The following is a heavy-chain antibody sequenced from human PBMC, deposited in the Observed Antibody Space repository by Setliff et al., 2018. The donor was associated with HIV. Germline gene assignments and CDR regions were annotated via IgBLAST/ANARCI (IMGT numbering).Heavy chain of an antibody. Sequence: PGESLKISCKGSGTSFTNYWIDWVRQLPGKGLEWMGIIYPRDSETRYSPSFHGQVTFSADTTVDTAYLQWNTLKSSDTAMYYCAREIRTIEGGALDIWGQGTSVTVSS. J-gene: IGHJ3*02. V-gene: IGHV5-51*01. CDR1: GTSFTNYW. CDR2: IYPRDSET. CDR3: AREIRTIEGGALDI. D-gene: IGHD3-16*01.